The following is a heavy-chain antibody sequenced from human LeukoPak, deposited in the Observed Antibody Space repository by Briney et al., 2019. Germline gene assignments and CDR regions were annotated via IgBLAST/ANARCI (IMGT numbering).Heavy chain of an antibody. CDR3: ARVGCSGGSCRPYYYYAMDV. J-gene: IGHJ6*02. CDR2: IWYDGSSK. D-gene: IGHD2-15*01. Sequence: PGGSLRLSCAASGFIFSGYGMNWVRQAPGKGLEWVAVIWYDGSSKYYSESVKGRFTISRDNSKNTMYLQMNSLRAEDTAVYYRARVGCSGGSCRPYYYYAMDVWGQGTTVTVSS. V-gene: IGHV3-33*01. CDR1: GFIFSGYG.